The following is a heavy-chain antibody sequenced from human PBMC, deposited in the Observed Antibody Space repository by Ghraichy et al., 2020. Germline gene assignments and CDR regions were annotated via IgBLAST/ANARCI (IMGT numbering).Heavy chain of an antibody. V-gene: IGHV4-39*01. J-gene: IGHJ4*02. CDR2: IYYSGST. CDR1: GGSISSSSYY. D-gene: IGHD3-10*01. CDR3: ARILLLWFGEPPYYFDY. Sequence: SETLSLTCTVSGGSISSSSYYWGWIRQPPGKGQEWIGSIYYSGSTYYNPSLKSRVTISVDTSKNQFSLKLSSVTAADTAVYYCARILLLWFGEPPYYFDYWGQGTLVTVSS.